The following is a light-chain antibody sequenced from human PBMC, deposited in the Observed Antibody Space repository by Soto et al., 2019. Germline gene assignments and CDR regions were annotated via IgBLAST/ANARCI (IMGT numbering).Light chain of an antibody. Sequence: RQKVTISCSGSSSNIGNNYVSWYQQLPGTAPKLLIYDNNKRPSGIPDRFSGSKSGTSATLGITGLQTGDEADYYCGTWDSSLSAVLFGGGTKLTVL. CDR3: GTWDSSLSAVL. CDR1: SSNIGNNY. J-gene: IGLJ2*01. CDR2: DNN. V-gene: IGLV1-51*01.